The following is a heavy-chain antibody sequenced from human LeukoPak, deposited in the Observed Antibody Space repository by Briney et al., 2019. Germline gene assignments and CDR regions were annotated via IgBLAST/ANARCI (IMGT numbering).Heavy chain of an antibody. V-gene: IGHV3-15*01. CDR3: THDSSGYYSLHS. CDR1: GLTFRDAW. J-gene: IGHJ4*02. CDR2: IKGLASGGTT. Sequence: GGSLRLSCAVSGLTFRDAWMSWVRQAPGKGLEWVGRIKGLASGGTTDYAAPVKGRFTISRVDSKNTVYLQMNSLKTEDTAVYYCTHDSSGYYSLHSWGQGTLVTVSS. D-gene: IGHD3-22*01.